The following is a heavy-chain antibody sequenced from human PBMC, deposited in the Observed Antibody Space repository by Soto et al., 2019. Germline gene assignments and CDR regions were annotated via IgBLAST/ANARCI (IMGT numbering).Heavy chain of an antibody. CDR2: INHSGST. V-gene: IGHV4-34*01. J-gene: IGHJ4*02. CDR1: GGSFSGYY. D-gene: IGHD4-17*01. CDR3: AREFGNDYCDYGAYFDY. Sequence: QVQLQQWGEGLLKPSETLSLTCAVYGGSFSGYYWSWIRQPPGKGLEWIVEINHSGSTNYNPSLKSRVTITVDTSKIQFSLNLSSVTAADTAVYYCAREFGNDYCDYGAYFDYWGQGTLVTVSS.